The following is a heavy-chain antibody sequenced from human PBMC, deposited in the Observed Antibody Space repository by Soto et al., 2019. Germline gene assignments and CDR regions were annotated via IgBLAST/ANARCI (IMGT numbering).Heavy chain of an antibody. V-gene: IGHV4-31*03. CDR1: GGSISSGGYY. D-gene: IGHD4-17*01. CDR3: ARDNDGDGDYASVWFDP. J-gene: IGHJ5*02. Sequence: QVQLQESGPGLVKPSQTLSLTCTVSGGSISSGGYYWSWIRQHPGKGLEWIGYIYYSGSTYYNPSLKSRVTISVDTSKNQFSLKLSSVTAADTAVYYGARDNDGDGDYASVWFDPWGQGTLVTVSS. CDR2: IYYSGST.